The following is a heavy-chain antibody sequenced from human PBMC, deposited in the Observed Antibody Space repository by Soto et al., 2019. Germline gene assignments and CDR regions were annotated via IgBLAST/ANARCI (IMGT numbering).Heavy chain of an antibody. V-gene: IGHV1-3*04. Sequence: ASVKVSCKASGSSSNIYKIHWVRQAPGQGLEWMGWIHTASGETKYSQKLQDRVNITRDTSASTAYMELTSLTSEDTATYYCARDEDVWGQGTTVTVSS. CDR1: GSSSNIYK. CDR2: IHTASGET. J-gene: IGHJ6*02. CDR3: ARDEDV.